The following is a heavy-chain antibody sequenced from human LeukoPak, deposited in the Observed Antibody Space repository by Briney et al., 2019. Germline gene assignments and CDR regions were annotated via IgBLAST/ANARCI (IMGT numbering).Heavy chain of an antibody. V-gene: IGHV3-9*01. D-gene: IGHD3-10*01. J-gene: IGHJ6*02. CDR3: IKDIRPGSMDV. CDR2: IGWSSGRI. Sequence: PGGSLRLSCAASGFTVLDHAMHWVRQAPGKGLEWVSGIGWSSGRIDYADSVKGRFTSSRDNAKNSLYLQMNSLRAEDTAIYYCIKDIRPGSMDVWGQGITVTVSS. CDR1: GFTVLDHA.